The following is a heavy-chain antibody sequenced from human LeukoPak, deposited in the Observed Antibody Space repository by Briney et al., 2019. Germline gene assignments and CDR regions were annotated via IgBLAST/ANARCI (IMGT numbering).Heavy chain of an antibody. D-gene: IGHD5-12*01. CDR3: VKGRGGYVKYKTFDY. J-gene: IGHJ4*02. CDR1: GFTFSSYW. CDR2: IKHDGSGK. Sequence: PGGSLRLSCAASGFTFSSYWMSWVRQAPGKGLEWVANIKHDGSGKYYVASVKGRFTISKDNAKNSLFLQMNNLRGEDTAVYYCVKGRGGYVKYKTFDYWGQGTLVTVSS. V-gene: IGHV3-7*01.